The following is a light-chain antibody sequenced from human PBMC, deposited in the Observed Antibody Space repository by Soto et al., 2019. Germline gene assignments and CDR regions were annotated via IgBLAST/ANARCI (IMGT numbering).Light chain of an antibody. CDR1: QSISSY. V-gene: IGKV1-39*01. CDR2: AAS. Sequence: DIHMTQSPSSLSASVGDRVTITCRASQSISSYLNWYQQKPGKAPKLLIYAASSLQSGVPSRFSGSGSGTDFTLTISSLQPEDFATYYCQQSYSTPPITFGPGTRLEIK. J-gene: IGKJ5*01. CDR3: QQSYSTPPIT.